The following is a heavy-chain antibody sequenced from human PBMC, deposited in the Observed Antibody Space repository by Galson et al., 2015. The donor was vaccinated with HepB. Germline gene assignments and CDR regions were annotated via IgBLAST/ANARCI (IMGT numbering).Heavy chain of an antibody. CDR3: ARALSGSYQYYFDY. D-gene: IGHD1-26*01. CDR2: INPNSGGT. CDR1: GYTFTGYY. Sequence: SVKVSCKASGYTFTGYYMHWVRQAPGQGLEWMGWINPNSGGTNYAQKFQGWVTMTRDTSISTAYMELSRLRSDDTAVYYCARALSGSYQYYFDYWGQGTLVTVSS. J-gene: IGHJ4*02. V-gene: IGHV1-2*04.